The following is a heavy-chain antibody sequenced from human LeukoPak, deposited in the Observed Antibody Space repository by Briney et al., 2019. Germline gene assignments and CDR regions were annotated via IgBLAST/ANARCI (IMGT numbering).Heavy chain of an antibody. CDR2: IWYDGSNK. CDR3: AKGRLITMIAN. J-gene: IGHJ4*02. CDR1: GFTFSSYG. V-gene: IGHV3-33*06. Sequence: GGSLRLSCVASGFTFSSYGMSWVRQAPGKGLEWVAVIWYDGSNKNYADSVKGRFTISRDNSKKTLFLQMNSLRAEDTAVYYCAKGRLITMIANWGQGTLVTVSS. D-gene: IGHD3-22*01.